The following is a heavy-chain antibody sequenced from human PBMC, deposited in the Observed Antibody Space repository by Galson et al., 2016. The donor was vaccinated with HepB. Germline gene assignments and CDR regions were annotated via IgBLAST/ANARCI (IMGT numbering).Heavy chain of an antibody. CDR1: GSTFSNYA. D-gene: IGHD3-3*01. V-gene: IGHV3-23*01. CDR3: AKDTRGGFYSRWFDP. Sequence: SLRLSCAASGSTFSNYAMSWVRQAPGKGLEWVSAISGSGGSPYYADSVGGRFTISRDNSKNTLYLQMNSLRVEDTALYYCAKDTRGGFYSRWFDPWGQGTLVTVSS. J-gene: IGHJ5*02. CDR2: ISGSGGSP.